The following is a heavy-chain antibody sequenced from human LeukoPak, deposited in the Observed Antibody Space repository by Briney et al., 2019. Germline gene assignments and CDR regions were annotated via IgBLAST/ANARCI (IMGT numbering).Heavy chain of an antibody. CDR2: IRSKAYGGTT. J-gene: IGHJ4*02. D-gene: IGHD2-15*01. CDR3: TRDTNDGGGNYFDY. Sequence: GGSLRLSCTASGFTVGDYAMSWFRQAPGKGLEWVGFIRSKAYGGTTEYAASVEGRFTISRDDSKSIAYLQMNSLKTEDTAVYYCTRDTNDGGGNYFDYWGQGTLVTVSS. CDR1: GFTVGDYA. V-gene: IGHV3-49*03.